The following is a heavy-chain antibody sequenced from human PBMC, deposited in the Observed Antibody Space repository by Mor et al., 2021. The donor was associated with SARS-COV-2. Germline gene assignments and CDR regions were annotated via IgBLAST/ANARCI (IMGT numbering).Heavy chain of an antibody. CDR2: T. Sequence: TYYNPSLKSRVTISVDTSKNQFSLKLSSVTAADTAVYYCARHTVGANPVWFDPWGQGTLVTVSS. D-gene: IGHD1-26*01. CDR3: ARHTVGANPVWFDP. J-gene: IGHJ5*02. V-gene: IGHV4-39*01.